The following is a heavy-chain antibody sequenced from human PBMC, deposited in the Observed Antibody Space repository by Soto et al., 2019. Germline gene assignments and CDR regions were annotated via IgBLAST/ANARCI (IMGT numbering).Heavy chain of an antibody. D-gene: IGHD2-15*01. CDR1: EFTFDDYA. J-gene: IGHJ3*02. V-gene: IGHV3-9*01. CDR3: AKDGGWGGYCSGGSCPILRGAFDI. CDR2: ISWNSGSI. Sequence: GGSLRLSCAASEFTFDDYAMHWVRQAPGKGLEWVSGISWNSGSIGYADSVKGRFTISRDNAKNSLYLQMNSLRAEDTALYYCAKDGGWGGYCSGGSCPILRGAFDIWGQGTMVTVSS.